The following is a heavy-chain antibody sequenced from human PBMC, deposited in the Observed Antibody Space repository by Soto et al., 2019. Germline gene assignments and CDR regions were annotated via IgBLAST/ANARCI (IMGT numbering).Heavy chain of an antibody. V-gene: IGHV4-39*07. CDR1: GGSISSSSYY. Sequence: SETLSLTCTVSGGSISSSSYYWGWIRQPPGKGLEWIGSIYYSGSTYYNPSLKSRVTISVDTSKNQFSLKLSSVTAADTAVYYCAREGSRGNYLDYWGQGTLVTVSS. J-gene: IGHJ4*02. CDR3: AREGSRGNYLDY. CDR2: IYYSGST.